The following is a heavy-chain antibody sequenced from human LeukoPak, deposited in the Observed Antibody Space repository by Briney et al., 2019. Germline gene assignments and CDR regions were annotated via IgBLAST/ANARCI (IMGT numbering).Heavy chain of an antibody. CDR3: ARVGSGSYFLDGFDI. CDR2: IWYDGSIK. CDR1: GFTFSSYG. Sequence: GGSLRLSCAASGFTFSSYGMHWVRQAPGKGLEWVAVIWYDGSIKYYADSVKGRFTISRDNPKNTLYLQMNSLRAEDTAVYYCARVGSGSYFLDGFDIWGQGTMVTVSS. D-gene: IGHD1-26*01. J-gene: IGHJ3*02. V-gene: IGHV3-33*01.